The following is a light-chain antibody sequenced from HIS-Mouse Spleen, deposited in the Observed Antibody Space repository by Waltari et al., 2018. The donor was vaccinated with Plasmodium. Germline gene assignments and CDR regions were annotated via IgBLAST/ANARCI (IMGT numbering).Light chain of an antibody. CDR3: LQDYNYPYT. J-gene: IGKJ2*01. CDR2: AAS. CDR1: QGIRND. Sequence: AIQMTHSPSSLSASVGDRVTITCRASQGIRNDLDWYQQKPGKAPKLLISAASSLQSGVPSRFSGSGSGTDFTLTISSLQPEDFATYYCLQDYNYPYTFGQGTKLEIK. V-gene: IGKV1-6*01.